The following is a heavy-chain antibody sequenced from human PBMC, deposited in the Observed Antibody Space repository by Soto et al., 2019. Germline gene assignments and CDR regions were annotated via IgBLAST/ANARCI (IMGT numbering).Heavy chain of an antibody. V-gene: IGHV4-59*01. CDR2: AYYTGST. CDR3: AGSLAGPGPHIDS. CDR1: GGSISGSY. J-gene: IGHJ5*01. D-gene: IGHD2-8*02. Sequence: QVQLQESGPGLVKPSETLSLTCSVSGGSISGSYWSWIRQSPGKGLEWIGYAYYTGSTNYSPSLRRRVSTSVETYKKESSQRLCSATAADAAVYCWAGSLAGPGPHIDSWGQGTQVTVSS.